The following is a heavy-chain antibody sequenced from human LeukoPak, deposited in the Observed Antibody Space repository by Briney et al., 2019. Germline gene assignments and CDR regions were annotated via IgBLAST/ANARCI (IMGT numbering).Heavy chain of an antibody. J-gene: IGHJ3*02. D-gene: IGHD6-19*01. CDR3: ARDVAVAGTTAFDI. V-gene: IGHV3-7*01. CDR2: IKQDGSEK. Sequence: PGGSLRLSCAASGFTFSSYWMSWVRQAPGKGLEWVANIKQDGSEKYYVDSVKGRFTISRDNAKNSLYLQMNSLRAEDTAVYYCARDVAVAGTTAFDIWGQGRMVTVSS. CDR1: GFTFSSYW.